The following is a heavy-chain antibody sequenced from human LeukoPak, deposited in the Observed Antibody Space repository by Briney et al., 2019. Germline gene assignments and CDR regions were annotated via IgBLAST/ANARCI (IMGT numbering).Heavy chain of an antibody. D-gene: IGHD2-21*01. J-gene: IGHJ4*02. V-gene: IGHV3-7*01. Sequence: GGSLRLSCAASGFTFSSYGMNWVRQAPGKGLQWVASIKQDGSEKYCVDSVKGRFTISRDNAKNSLHLQMNSLRAEDTAVYYCARQAYSSDSWGQGTLVTVSS. CDR3: ARQAYSSDS. CDR1: GFTFSSYG. CDR2: IKQDGSEK.